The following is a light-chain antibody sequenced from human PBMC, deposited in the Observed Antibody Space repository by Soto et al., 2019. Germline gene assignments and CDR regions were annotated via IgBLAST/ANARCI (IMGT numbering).Light chain of an antibody. CDR2: GAS. Sequence: EIVLTQSTATLSLSPGERATLSCRASQSVTDNYLAWYQQKPGQAPRAVISGASSRTSGIPDRFSASGSGTDFTLTISRLEPEDFAVYYCQQYSRAPLTFGQGTKVDIK. CDR3: QQYSRAPLT. V-gene: IGKV3-20*01. J-gene: IGKJ1*01. CDR1: QSVTDNY.